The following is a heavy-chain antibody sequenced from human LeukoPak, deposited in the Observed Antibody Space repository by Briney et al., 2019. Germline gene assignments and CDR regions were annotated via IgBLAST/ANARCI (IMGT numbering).Heavy chain of an antibody. CDR2: ISGSGGIT. V-gene: IGHV3-23*01. CDR1: GFTFSSYA. J-gene: IGHJ6*03. CDR3: ANVFWSIDRDYYYYYYMDV. Sequence: GGSLRLSCAASGFTFSSYAMRWVRQAPGNGLEWVSAISGSGGITSYADSGKGRFTISRDNSKNTLYLQMNSLRAEDTAVYYCANVFWSIDRDYYYYYYMDVWGKGTTVTISS. D-gene: IGHD3-3*01.